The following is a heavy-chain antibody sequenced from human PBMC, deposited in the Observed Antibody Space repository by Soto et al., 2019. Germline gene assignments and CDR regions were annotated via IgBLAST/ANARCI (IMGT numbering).Heavy chain of an antibody. V-gene: IGHV4-59*01. CDR1: GGSISSYY. J-gene: IGHJ4*02. Sequence: SETLSLTCTVSGGSISSYYWSWIRQPPGKGLEWIGYIYYSGSTNYNPSIKSRFTISVDTSKNQFSLKQSSVTAADPAVYYCARCRHHYDGHFFDYWGQGTLVTVSS. CDR2: IYYSGST. CDR3: ARCRHHYDGHFFDY. D-gene: IGHD3-22*01.